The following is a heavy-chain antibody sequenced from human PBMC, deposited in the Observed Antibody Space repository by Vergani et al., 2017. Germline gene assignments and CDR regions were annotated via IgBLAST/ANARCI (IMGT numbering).Heavy chain of an antibody. CDR1: GGPISSYY. CDR2: IYYSGST. J-gene: IGHJ6*02. V-gene: IGHV4-59*01. D-gene: IGHD2-21*02. CDR3: ARGGAYCGGDCDAAVRYYYYGMDV. Sequence: QVQLQESGPGLVKPSETLSLTCTVSGGPISSYYWSWIRQPPGKGLAWIWSIYYSGSTNYNPYLKSRVTISLDTSKTQFSLKLGSVTAADTAVDYCARGGAYCGGDCDAAVRYYYYGMDVGGQGTTVTVSS.